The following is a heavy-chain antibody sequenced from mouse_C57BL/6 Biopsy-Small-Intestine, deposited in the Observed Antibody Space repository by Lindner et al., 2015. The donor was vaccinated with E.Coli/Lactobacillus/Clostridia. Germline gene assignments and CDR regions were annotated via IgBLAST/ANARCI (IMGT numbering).Heavy chain of an antibody. CDR2: INPYNGDI. V-gene: IGHV1-37*01. Sequence: VQLQESGPELVKPGASVKISCKASGFSFTDYFMNWVKQSHGKSLEWIGRINPYNGDIFYNQNFKGKATLTVDKSSNTAHMELLSLTSEDFAVYFCARGEYSRGRFGSWGHGTLVTVSA. J-gene: IGHJ3*01. CDR1: GFSFTDYF. D-gene: IGHD2-5*01. CDR3: ARGEYSRGRFGS.